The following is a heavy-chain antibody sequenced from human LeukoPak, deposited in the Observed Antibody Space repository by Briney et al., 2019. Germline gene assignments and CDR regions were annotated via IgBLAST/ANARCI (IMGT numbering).Heavy chain of an antibody. Sequence: PGGSLRLSCAASGFTFSSYAMSWVRQAPGKGLEWVSSIGGSGGGTYYADSVKGRFTISRDNSKNTLYLQMNSLRAEDTAVYYCAKEGPPLLGAFDIWGQGTMVTVSS. J-gene: IGHJ3*02. CDR1: GFTFSSYA. D-gene: IGHD2-15*01. CDR2: IGGSGGGT. CDR3: AKEGPPLLGAFDI. V-gene: IGHV3-23*01.